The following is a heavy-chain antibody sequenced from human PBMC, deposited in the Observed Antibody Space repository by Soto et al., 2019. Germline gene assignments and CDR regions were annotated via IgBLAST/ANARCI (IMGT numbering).Heavy chain of an antibody. Sequence: EVQLVESGGGLVQPGESLRLSCAASGFTFNDYWMHWVRQVPGKGLEWVSRINTDGSSTSYADSVKGRFTISRDTAKNTLSLQMSRLRVEDTAMDYGARGGPYNYGPRGSRVSAFWGQGPLVTVSS. D-gene: IGHD5-18*01. V-gene: IGHV3-74*01. CDR1: GFTFNDYW. CDR2: INTDGSST. CDR3: ARGGPYNYGPRGSRVSAF. J-gene: IGHJ4*02.